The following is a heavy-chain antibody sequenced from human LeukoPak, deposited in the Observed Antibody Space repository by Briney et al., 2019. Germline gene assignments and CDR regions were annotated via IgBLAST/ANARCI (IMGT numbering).Heavy chain of an antibody. Sequence: SETLSLTCTVSGGSISGYYWIWIRQPPGKGLEWIGYIYSSGTTKYNPSLRSRVTISVDTSKMQFSLNLSSVTAADTAPYFCARRAPYFNYYMDVWGKGTIVTVSS. J-gene: IGHJ6*03. V-gene: IGHV4-59*01. CDR3: ARRAPYFNYYMDV. CDR1: GGSISGYY. CDR2: IYSSGTT.